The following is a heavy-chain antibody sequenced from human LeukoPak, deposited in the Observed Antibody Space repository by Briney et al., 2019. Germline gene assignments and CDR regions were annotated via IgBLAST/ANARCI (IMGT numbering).Heavy chain of an antibody. CDR2: ISSSSSYI. J-gene: IGHJ4*02. D-gene: IGHD6-13*01. CDR1: GFTFSSYS. Sequence: GGSLRLSCAASGFTFSSYSMNWLRQAPGKGLEWVSYISSSSSYIYYADSVKGRFTISRDNAKNSLYLQMNSLRAEDTAVYYCARGRRYSSSWYSSDYFDYWGQGTLVTVSS. V-gene: IGHV3-21*05. CDR3: ARGRRYSSSWYSSDYFDY.